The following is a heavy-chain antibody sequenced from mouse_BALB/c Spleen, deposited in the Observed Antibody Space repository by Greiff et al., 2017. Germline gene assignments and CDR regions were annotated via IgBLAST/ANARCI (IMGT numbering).Heavy chain of an antibody. D-gene: IGHD2-4*01. CDR1: GFTFSSFG. CDR3: ARLGLRRGGAMDY. Sequence: EVKLVESGGGLVQPGGSRKLSCAASGFTFSSFGMHWVRQAPEKGLEWVAYISSGSSTIYYADTVKGRFTISRDNPKNTLFLQMTSLRSEDTAMYYCARLGLRRGGAMDYWGQGTSVTVSS. CDR2: ISSGSSTI. J-gene: IGHJ4*01. V-gene: IGHV5-17*02.